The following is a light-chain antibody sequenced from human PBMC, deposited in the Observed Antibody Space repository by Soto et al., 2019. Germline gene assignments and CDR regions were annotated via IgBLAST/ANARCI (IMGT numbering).Light chain of an antibody. V-gene: IGKV1-5*01. CDR1: QSISNW. J-gene: IGKJ1*01. CDR3: QQYNSFSRT. Sequence: DIQMTQSPSTPSAPLGARVSITCRASQSISNWLAWYQQKPGRAPKLLIYDASSLESGVPSRFSGSRSGTEFTLTISSLQPADFATYYCQQYNSFSRTFGQGTKVDIK. CDR2: DAS.